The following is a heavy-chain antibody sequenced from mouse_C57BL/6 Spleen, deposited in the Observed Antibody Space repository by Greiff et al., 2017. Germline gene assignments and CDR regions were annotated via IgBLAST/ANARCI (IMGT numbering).Heavy chain of an antibody. J-gene: IGHJ3*01. CDR2: IYPSDSET. CDR3: ARYGVYYDYDGGFAY. D-gene: IGHD2-4*01. Sequence: QVQLQQPGAELVRPGSSVKLSCKASGYTFTSYWMDWVKQRPGQGLEWIGNIYPSDSETHYNQKFKDKATLTVDKSSSTAYMQLSSLTSEDSAVYYCARYGVYYDYDGGFAYWGKGTMVTVSA. V-gene: IGHV1-61*01. CDR1: GYTFTSYW.